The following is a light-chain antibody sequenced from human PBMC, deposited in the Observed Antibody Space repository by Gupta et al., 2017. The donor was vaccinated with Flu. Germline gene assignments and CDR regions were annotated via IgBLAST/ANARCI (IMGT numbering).Light chain of an antibody. V-gene: IGKV1-39*01. CDR2: TAS. CDR3: QQSFSDHGT. J-gene: IGKJ1*01. Sequence: DIQINQSPSSLSASVGDRVTITCRASQLISTYLNWYQHTPGQVPKLLIYTASTLQTGVPPRFSGSGSGTDFTLTIDSLQPEDFATYYCQQSFSDHGTFGQGTRVEVK. CDR1: QLISTY.